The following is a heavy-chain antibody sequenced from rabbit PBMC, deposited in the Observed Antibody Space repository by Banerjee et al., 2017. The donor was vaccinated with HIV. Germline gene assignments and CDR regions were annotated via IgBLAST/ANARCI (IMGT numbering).Heavy chain of an antibody. CDR1: GFDFSSYG. J-gene: IGHJ4*01. D-gene: IGHD2-1*01. CDR2: IDPVFGST. CDR3: VRDGYDDYGDHVNL. V-gene: IGHV1S47*01. Sequence: QEQLVESGGGLVQPGGSLKLSCKASGFDFSSYGVSWVRQAPGKGLEWIGYIDPVFGSTYYASWVNGRFTISSHNAQNTLYLQLNSLTAADTATYFCVRDGYDDYGDHVNLWGQGTLVTVS.